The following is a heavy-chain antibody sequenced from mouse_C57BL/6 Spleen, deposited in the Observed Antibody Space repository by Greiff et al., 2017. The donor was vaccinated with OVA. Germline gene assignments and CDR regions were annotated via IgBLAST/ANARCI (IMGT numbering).Heavy chain of an antibody. CDR1: GYSITSGYY. V-gene: IGHV3-6*01. CDR2: ISYDGSN. D-gene: IGHD2-5*01. Sequence: VQLKESGPGLVKPSQSLSLTCSVTGYSITSGYYWNWIRQFPGNKLEWMGYISYDGSNNYNPSLKNRISITRDTSKNQFFLKLNSVTTEDTATYYCARDKDYSNYYYWGQGTTLTVSS. J-gene: IGHJ2*01. CDR3: ARDKDYSNYYY.